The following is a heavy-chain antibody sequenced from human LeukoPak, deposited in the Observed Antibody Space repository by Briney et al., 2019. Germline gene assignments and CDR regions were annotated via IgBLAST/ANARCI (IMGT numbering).Heavy chain of an antibody. CDR2: IYHIGNT. Sequence: SGTLSLTCAVSGGSISSNNWWSWVRQPPGKGLEWIGEIYHIGNTNYNPSLKSRVTISVDKSNNQFSLKLNSVTAADTAVYYCASHGAFYLAHWGQGTLVTVSS. CDR3: ASHGAFYLAH. V-gene: IGHV4-4*02. D-gene: IGHD2/OR15-2a*01. J-gene: IGHJ4*02. CDR1: GGSISSNNW.